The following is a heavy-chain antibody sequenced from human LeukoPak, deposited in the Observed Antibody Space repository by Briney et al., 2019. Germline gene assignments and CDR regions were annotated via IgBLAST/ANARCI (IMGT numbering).Heavy chain of an antibody. V-gene: IGHV3-23*01. D-gene: IGHD3-22*01. CDR1: GFTFDVSA. CDR2: SGNAGDT. CDR3: AKKTPGNYPYDY. J-gene: IGHJ4*02. Sequence: GGSLRLSCAASGFTFDVSAMNWVRQAPGKRLEWVSASGNAGDTYYADSVKGRFTISRDNSKKMLFLQMTSLRAEDTAVYYCAKKTPGNYPYDYWGQGTLVTVSP.